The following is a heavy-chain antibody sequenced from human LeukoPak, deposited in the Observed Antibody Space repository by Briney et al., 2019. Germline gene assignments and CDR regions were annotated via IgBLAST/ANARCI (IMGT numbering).Heavy chain of an antibody. CDR2: ISGDGGST. CDR3: AKVRRIAAAAYYFDY. CDR1: GFTFNRNA. J-gene: IGHJ4*02. Sequence: GGSLRLSCAASGFTFNRNAISWVRQAPGKGLEWVSFISGDGGSTYYADSVKGRFTISRDNSKNSLYLQMNSLRTGDTALYYCAKVRRIAAAAYYFDYWGQGTLVTVSS. D-gene: IGHD6-13*01. V-gene: IGHV3-43*02.